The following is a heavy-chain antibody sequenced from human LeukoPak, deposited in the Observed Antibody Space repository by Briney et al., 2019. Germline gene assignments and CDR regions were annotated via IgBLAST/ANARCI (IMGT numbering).Heavy chain of an antibody. CDR3: ARGYSGSPQDFDY. CDR1: GYTFTSYD. D-gene: IGHD1-26*01. Sequence: ASVKVSCKASGYTFTSYDINWVRQATGQGLEWMGWMNPNSGNTGYAQKFQGRVTITRNTSMSTAYMELSSLRSEDTAVYYCARGYSGSPQDFDYWGQGTLVTVSS. V-gene: IGHV1-8*03. J-gene: IGHJ4*02. CDR2: MNPNSGNT.